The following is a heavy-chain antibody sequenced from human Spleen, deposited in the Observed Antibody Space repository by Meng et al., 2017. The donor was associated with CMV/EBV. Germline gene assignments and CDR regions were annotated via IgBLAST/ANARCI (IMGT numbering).Heavy chain of an antibody. D-gene: IGHD6-13*01. CDR2: ISSGSSYI. CDR3: ARDFSGSSYYYGMDV. Sequence: LSLTCAASAFTFSSYSMNWVRQAPGKGLEWVSSISSGSSYIYYADSVKGRFTISRDNAKNSLYLQMNSLRAEDTAVYYCARDFSGSSYYYGMDVWGQGTAVTVSS. V-gene: IGHV3-21*01. CDR1: AFTFSSYS. J-gene: IGHJ6*02.